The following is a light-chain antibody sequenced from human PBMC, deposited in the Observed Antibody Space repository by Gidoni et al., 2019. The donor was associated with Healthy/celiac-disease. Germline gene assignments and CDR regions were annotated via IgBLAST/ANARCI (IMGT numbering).Light chain of an antibody. Sequence: QSALTQPVSVSGSPGQSITISCTGTSSDVGGYNYVSWYQQHPGKAPKLMIYDVSNRPSGVSNRFSGSKSGNTAPLTISGLQAEDEADYYCSSYTSSSTTVVFGGGTKLTVL. J-gene: IGLJ2*01. CDR2: DVS. V-gene: IGLV2-14*01. CDR1: SSDVGGYNY. CDR3: SSYTSSSTTVV.